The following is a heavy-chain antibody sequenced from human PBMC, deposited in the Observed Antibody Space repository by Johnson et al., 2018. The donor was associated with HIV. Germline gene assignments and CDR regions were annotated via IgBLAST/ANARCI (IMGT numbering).Heavy chain of an antibody. V-gene: IGHV3-30*02. CDR1: GFSFSNYG. CDR2: IRYDGSNK. D-gene: IGHD3-16*01. Sequence: QVQLVESGGGVVQPGGSLRLSCAASGFSFSNYGMHWVRQAPGKGLEWVAFIRYDGSNKYYADSVKGRFTIVRDNSENTLYLQMNSRRAEDTAVYFCAKDRTSWGFDAFDLWGQGTMVTVSS. CDR3: AKDRTSWGFDAFDL. J-gene: IGHJ3*01.